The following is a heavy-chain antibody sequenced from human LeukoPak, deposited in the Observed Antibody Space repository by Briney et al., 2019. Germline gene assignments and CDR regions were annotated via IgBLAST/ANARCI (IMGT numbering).Heavy chain of an antibody. CDR1: GYSISSGYY. D-gene: IGHD3-22*01. J-gene: IGHJ5*02. CDR3: ARGALHYYDSSGYDGLNWFDP. CDR2: IYHSGST. V-gene: IGHV4-38-2*02. Sequence: SETLSLTCTVSGYSISSGYYWGWIRQPPGKGLEWIGSIYHSGSTYYNPSLKSRVTISVDTSKNQFSLKLSSVTAADTAVYYCARGALHYYDSSGYDGLNWFDPWGQGTLVTVSS.